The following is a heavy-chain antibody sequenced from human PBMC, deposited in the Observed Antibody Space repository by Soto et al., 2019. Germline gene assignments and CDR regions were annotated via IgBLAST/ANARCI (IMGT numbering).Heavy chain of an antibody. CDR2: VFSSRST. CDR1: GGSISSYY. Sequence: PSETLSLTCSVPGGSISSYYWSWVRQPAGKGLEWIGRVFSSRSTNYNASLKSRVSMSIDTSKNEDSLTLSSVTAADTAAYYCALVAFSYFGMDVWGSGTTVTVAS. J-gene: IGHJ6*04. D-gene: IGHD3-3*02. CDR3: ALVAFSYFGMDV. V-gene: IGHV4-4*07.